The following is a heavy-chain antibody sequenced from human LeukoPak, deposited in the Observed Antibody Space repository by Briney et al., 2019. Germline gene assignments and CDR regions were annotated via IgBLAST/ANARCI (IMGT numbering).Heavy chain of an antibody. J-gene: IGHJ4*02. Sequence: GGSLRLSCAASGFTFNMYALHWVRQAPGKGLEWVAAVSYDGRKIHYADSVKGRFTISRDNSKNTLYLQMNSLRAEDTAVYYCASPGYYDSSGYYNWGQGTLVTVSS. D-gene: IGHD3-22*01. CDR3: ASPGYYDSSGYYN. CDR1: GFTFNMYA. V-gene: IGHV3-30*14. CDR2: VSYDGRKI.